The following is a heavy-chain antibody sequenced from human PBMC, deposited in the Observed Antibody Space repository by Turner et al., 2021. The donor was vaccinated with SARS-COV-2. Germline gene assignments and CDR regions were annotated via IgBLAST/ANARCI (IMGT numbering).Heavy chain of an antibody. CDR2: IPCSGTN. J-gene: IGHJ4*02. V-gene: IGHV4-59*01. D-gene: IGHD2-15*01. CDR1: RASISGSS. Sequence: QVQLQESGPVLVKPSATLSLTCTVSRASISGSSWRWVRQPPGKGLEWIGYIPCSGTNNDNPSIRSRATISLDTSKSQFSLHLRSVTDADTAVYYCTRELGYCSDGSCRFEYDDWGQGTLVTVSS. CDR3: TRELGYCSDGSCRFEYDD.